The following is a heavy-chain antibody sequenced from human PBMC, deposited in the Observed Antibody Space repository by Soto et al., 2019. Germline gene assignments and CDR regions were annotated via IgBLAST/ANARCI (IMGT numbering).Heavy chain of an antibody. Sequence: PSEPLSLTCASYGGPFSGYYWSWIRQPPGKGLEWIGEINHSGSTNYNPSRKSRVTISVDTSKNQFSLKLSSVTAAVSAVYYCAREAVAGSVAFNYWGQGTLVTVSS. CDR3: AREAVAGSVAFNY. CDR1: GGPFSGYY. V-gene: IGHV4-34*01. CDR2: INHSGST. J-gene: IGHJ4*02. D-gene: IGHD6-19*01.